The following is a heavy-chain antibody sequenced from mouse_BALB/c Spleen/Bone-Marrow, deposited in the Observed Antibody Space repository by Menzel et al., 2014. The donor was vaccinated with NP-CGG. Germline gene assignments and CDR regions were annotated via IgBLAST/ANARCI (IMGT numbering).Heavy chain of an antibody. CDR2: ISTYSGNT. V-gene: IGHV1-67*01. D-gene: IGHD3-2*01. CDR1: GYTFTDYA. J-gene: IGHJ4*01. CDR3: ARDISGYVRAMDY. Sequence: VQLVESGPELVSPGVSVKISCKASGYTFTDYAIHWVKQSHSKRLEWIGIISTYSGNTNYNQKFKGKATMTVGKSSSTAYMELARLTSEDSAIYYCARDISGYVRAMDYWGQGTSVTVSS.